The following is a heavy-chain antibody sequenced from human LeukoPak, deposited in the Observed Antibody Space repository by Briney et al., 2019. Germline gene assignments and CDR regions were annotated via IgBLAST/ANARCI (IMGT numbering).Heavy chain of an antibody. J-gene: IGHJ4*02. CDR1: GFTFSSYA. CDR3: ARDMGSGYSFDY. Sequence: PGGSLRLSCAASGFTFSSYAMHWVRQAPGKELEGVAVISYDGSNKYYADSVKGRFTISRDNSKNTLYLQMNSLRAEDTAVYYCARDMGSGYSFDYWGQGTLVTVSP. CDR2: ISYDGSNK. V-gene: IGHV3-30-3*01. D-gene: IGHD3-22*01.